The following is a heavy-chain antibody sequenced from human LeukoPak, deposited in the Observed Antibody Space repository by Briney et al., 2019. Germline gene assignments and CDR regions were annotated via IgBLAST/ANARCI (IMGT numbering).Heavy chain of an antibody. CDR2: IYYSGHT. Sequence: SETLSLTCTVSGDSISSSTYCWGWIRQPPGKGLEWIGSIYYSGHTYYNPSLKSRVTISLDTSKTQFSLNLISVTAADTAVYYCARHASGSYNNFQHWGQGTLVTVSS. CDR3: ARHASGSYNNFQH. D-gene: IGHD1-26*01. J-gene: IGHJ1*01. V-gene: IGHV4-39*01. CDR1: GDSISSSTYC.